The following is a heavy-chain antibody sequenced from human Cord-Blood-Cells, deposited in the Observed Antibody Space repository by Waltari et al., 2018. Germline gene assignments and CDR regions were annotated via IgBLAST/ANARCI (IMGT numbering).Heavy chain of an antibody. CDR1: GGSFSGYY. CDR2: LNHSGST. V-gene: IGHV4-34*01. CDR3: ARGLFMTTVVNWYFGL. J-gene: IGHJ2*01. Sequence: QVQLQQWGAGLLKPSETLSLTCAVYGGSFSGYYWSWIRQPPGKGLEWIGELNHSGSTNYNPSLKSRVTISVDTSKNQFSLKLSSVTAADTAVYYCARGLFMTTVVNWYFGLWGRGTLVTVSS. D-gene: IGHD4-17*01.